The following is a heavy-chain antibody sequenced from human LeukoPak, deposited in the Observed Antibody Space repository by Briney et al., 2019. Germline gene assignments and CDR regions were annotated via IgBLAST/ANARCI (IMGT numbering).Heavy chain of an antibody. Sequence: SETLSLTCTVSGYSISSGYYWGWIRQPPGKGLEWIGSIYHSGSTYYNPSLKSRVTISVDTSKNQLSLKLSSVTAADTAVYYCARPPTNYWGQGTLVTVSS. V-gene: IGHV4-38-2*02. CDR3: ARPPTNY. J-gene: IGHJ4*02. CDR1: GYSISSGYY. CDR2: IYHSGST. D-gene: IGHD5-12*01.